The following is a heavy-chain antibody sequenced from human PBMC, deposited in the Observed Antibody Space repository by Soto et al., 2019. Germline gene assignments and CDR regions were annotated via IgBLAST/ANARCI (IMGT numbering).Heavy chain of an antibody. V-gene: IGHV1-3*01. CDR3: ARGYGDYVGWFDP. D-gene: IGHD4-17*01. CDR2: INAGNGNT. CDR1: GYTFTSYA. J-gene: IGHJ5*02. Sequence: QVQLVQSGAEVKKPGASVKVSCKASGYTFTSYAMHWVRQAPGQRLEWMGWINAGNGNTKYSQKFQGRVTITRDTSGRTAYMELSSLRSEDTAVYYCARGYGDYVGWFDPWGQGTLVTVSS.